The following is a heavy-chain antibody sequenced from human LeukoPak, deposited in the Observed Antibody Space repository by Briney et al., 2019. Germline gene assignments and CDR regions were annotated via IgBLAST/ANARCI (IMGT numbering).Heavy chain of an antibody. J-gene: IGHJ4*02. V-gene: IGHV4-34*01. CDR1: GGSFSGF. CDR2: VHHRGST. CDR3: ARHRGYDFDY. D-gene: IGHD5-12*01. Sequence: SETLSLTCAVYGGSFSGFWSWIRQPPGEGLEWIGQVHHRGSTNYSPSLKSRITISVDTSKNQFSLKLTSVIVADTAVYYCARHRGYDFDYWGPGTLVPVSS.